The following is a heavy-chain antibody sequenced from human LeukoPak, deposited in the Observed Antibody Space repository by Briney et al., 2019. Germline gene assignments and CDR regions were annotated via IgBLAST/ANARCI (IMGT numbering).Heavy chain of an antibody. J-gene: IGHJ6*02. D-gene: IGHD5-24*01. CDR1: GYTFTSYG. V-gene: IGHV1-18*01. Sequence: GASVKVSCKASGYTFTSYGISWVRQAPGQGLEWMGWVSAYNGDTNYAQSLQGRLTMTRDTSTSTAYMELRSLRSDDTAIYYCARHGVRQMEFYYYGMDVWGQGTTVTVSS. CDR3: ARHGVRQMEFYYYGMDV. CDR2: VSAYNGDT.